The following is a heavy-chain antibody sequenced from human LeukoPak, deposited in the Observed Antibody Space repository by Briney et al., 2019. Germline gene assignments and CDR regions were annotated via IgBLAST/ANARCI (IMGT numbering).Heavy chain of an antibody. J-gene: IGHJ4*02. Sequence: ASVKFSCKASGYTFTGDYIHWVRQAPGQGLEWMGWINPNSGGTNYAQKFQGRVTMTRDTSISTPYMELSRLRSDDTAVYYCAKYTAGMYYFDYRGQGTLVTVSS. CDR2: INPNSGGT. V-gene: IGHV1-2*02. CDR3: AKYTAGMYYFDY. D-gene: IGHD6-19*01. CDR1: GYTFTGDY.